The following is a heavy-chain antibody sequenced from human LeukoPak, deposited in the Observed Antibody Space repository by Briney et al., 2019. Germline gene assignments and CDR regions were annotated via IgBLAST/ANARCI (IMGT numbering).Heavy chain of an antibody. CDR3: ARRQGYYDFWSGYYTWWFDP. D-gene: IGHD3-3*01. Sequence: SGTLSLTCTVSGGSISSYYWSWIRQPPGKGLEWIGYIYTSGSTNYNPSLKSRVTISVDTSKNQFSLKLSSVTAADTAVYYCARRQGYYDFWSGYYTWWFDPWGQGTLVTVSS. V-gene: IGHV4-4*09. CDR2: IYTSGST. CDR1: GGSISSYY. J-gene: IGHJ5*02.